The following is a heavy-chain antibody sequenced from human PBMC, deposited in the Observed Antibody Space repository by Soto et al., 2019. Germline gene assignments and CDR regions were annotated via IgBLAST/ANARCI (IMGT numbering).Heavy chain of an antibody. D-gene: IGHD1-1*01. CDR1: GYAFTTYG. CDR3: ARGRYGDY. J-gene: IGHJ4*02. Sequence: QVHLVQSGAEVKKPGASVKVSCKGSGYAFTTYGITWVRQAPGQGLEWMGWISAHNGNTNYAQKLQGRVTVTRDTSTSTAYMELRRLRSDDTAVYYCARGRYGDYWGQGALVTVSP. CDR2: ISAHNGNT. V-gene: IGHV1-18*01.